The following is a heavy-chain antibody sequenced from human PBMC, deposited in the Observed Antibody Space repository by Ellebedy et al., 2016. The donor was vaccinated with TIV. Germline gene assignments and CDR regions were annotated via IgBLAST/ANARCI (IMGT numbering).Heavy chain of an antibody. D-gene: IGHD4-11*01. CDR1: GYTFTSYY. CDR2: INPSGGST. J-gene: IGHJ4*02. V-gene: IGHV1-46*01. Sequence: ASVKVSXXASGYTFTSYYMHWVRQAPGQGLEWMGIINPSGGSTSYAQKFQGRVTMTKNTSISTAYMELSSLRSEDTAVYYCARAVTLDYWGQGTLVTVSS. CDR3: ARAVTLDY.